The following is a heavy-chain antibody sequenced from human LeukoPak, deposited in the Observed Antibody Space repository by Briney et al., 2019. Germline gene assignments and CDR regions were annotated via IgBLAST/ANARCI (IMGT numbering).Heavy chain of an antibody. CDR3: AKEPGCQADLGCYYYMDV. CDR2: INPNSGGT. CDR1: GYTFTGYY. V-gene: IGHV1-2*02. Sequence: GASVKVSCKASGYTFTGYYMHWVRQAPGQGLEWMGWINPNSGGTNYAQKFQGRVTMTRDTSISTAYMELSRLRSDDTAVYYCAKEPGCQADLGCYYYMDVWGKGTTVTVSS. D-gene: IGHD7-27*01. J-gene: IGHJ6*03.